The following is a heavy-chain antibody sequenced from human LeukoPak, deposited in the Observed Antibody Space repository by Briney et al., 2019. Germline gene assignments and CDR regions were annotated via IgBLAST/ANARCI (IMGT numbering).Heavy chain of an antibody. CDR3: ARGSQDWTADFDY. V-gene: IGHV1-8*01. D-gene: IGHD1-1*01. CDR2: MNPNSGNT. Sequence: GASVKVSCKASGYTFTSYDISWVRQATGQGLEWMGWMNPNSGNTGYAQKFQGRVTMTRNTSISTAYMELSSLRSEDTAVYYCARGSQDWTADFDYWGQGTLVTVSS. J-gene: IGHJ4*02. CDR1: GYTFTSYD.